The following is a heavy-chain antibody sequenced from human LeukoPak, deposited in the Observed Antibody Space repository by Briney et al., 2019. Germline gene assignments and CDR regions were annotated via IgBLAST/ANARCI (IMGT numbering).Heavy chain of an antibody. V-gene: IGHV1-69*06. CDR2: IIPIFGTA. J-gene: IGHJ5*02. CDR3: ARAGIAAAGSVNWFDP. CDR1: GGTFSSYA. D-gene: IGHD6-13*01. Sequence: SVKVSCKASGGTFSSYAISWVRQAPGQGLELMGGIIPIFGTANYAQKFQGRVTITADKSTSTAYMELSSLRSEDTAVYYCARAGIAAAGSVNWFDPWGQGTLVTVSS.